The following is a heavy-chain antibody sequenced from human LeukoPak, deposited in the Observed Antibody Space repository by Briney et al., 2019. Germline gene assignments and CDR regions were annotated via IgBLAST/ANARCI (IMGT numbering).Heavy chain of an antibody. V-gene: IGHV3-21*01. D-gene: IGHD2-2*01. CDR1: GFTFSNAW. J-gene: IGHJ6*03. CDR3: ARGEVDCSSTSCYLRYYYYMDV. Sequence: GGSLRLSCAASGFTFSNAWMSWVRQAPGKGLEWVSSISSSSSYIYYADSVKGRFTISRDNAKNSLYLQMNSLRAEDTAVYYCARGEVDCSSTSCYLRYYYYMDVWGKGTTVTVSS. CDR2: ISSSSSYI.